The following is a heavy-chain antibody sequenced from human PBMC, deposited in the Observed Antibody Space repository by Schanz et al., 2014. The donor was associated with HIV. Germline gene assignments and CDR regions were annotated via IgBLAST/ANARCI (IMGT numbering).Heavy chain of an antibody. CDR2: IIPMFDIA. CDR3: ARAQYCSGGSCHPRWFDP. J-gene: IGHJ5*02. V-gene: IGHV1-69*01. D-gene: IGHD2-15*01. CDR1: GGTFSNYS. Sequence: QVQLVQSGAEVRKPGTSVKFSCKASGGTFSNYSISWVRQAPGQGLEWMGGIIPMFDIANYAQKFQGRLTITADEFTSTAYMELTSLRFEYTAIYYCARAQYCSGGSCHPRWFDPGGQGSLVTVSP.